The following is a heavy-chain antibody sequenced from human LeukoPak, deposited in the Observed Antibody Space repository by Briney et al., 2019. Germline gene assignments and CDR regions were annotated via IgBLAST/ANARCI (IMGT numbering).Heavy chain of an antibody. D-gene: IGHD6-19*01. Sequence: PGGSLRLSCAASGFTFSDYYMSWFRQAPGKGLEWLSYIGSRGRNIYYADSVKGRFTISRDNAKNSVYLQMNSLRAEDTAVYYCARDPSIAVAGSGDYWGQGTLVTVSS. CDR2: IGSRGRNI. CDR3: ARDPSIAVAGSGDY. V-gene: IGHV3-11*01. CDR1: GFTFSDYY. J-gene: IGHJ4*02.